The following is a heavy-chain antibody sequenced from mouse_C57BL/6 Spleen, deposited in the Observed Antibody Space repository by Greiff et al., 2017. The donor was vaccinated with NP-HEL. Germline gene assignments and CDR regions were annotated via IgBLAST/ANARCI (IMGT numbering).Heavy chain of an antibody. CDR2: IWSGGST. CDR1: GFSLTSYG. V-gene: IGHV2-2*01. J-gene: IGHJ4*01. CDR3: ARKENNWDEGSYYAMDY. D-gene: IGHD4-1*01. Sequence: VQLQQSGPGLVQPSQSLSITCTVSGFSLTSYGVHWVRQSPGKGLEWLGVIWSGGSTDYNAAFISRLSISKDNSKSQVFFKMNSLQADDTAIYYCARKENNWDEGSYYAMDYWGQGTSVTVSS.